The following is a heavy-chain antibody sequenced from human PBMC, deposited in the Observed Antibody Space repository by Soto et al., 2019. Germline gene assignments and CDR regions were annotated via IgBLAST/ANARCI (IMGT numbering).Heavy chain of an antibody. V-gene: IGHV1-2*02. Sequence: ASVKVSCKASGYTFTGYYMHWVRQAPGQGLEWMGWINPNSGGTNYAQKFQGRVTITRDTSASTAYMELSSLRSEDTAVYYCARDGEDNVLRYFDWLFPAPSFFDYWGQGTLVTVSS. CDR2: INPNSGGT. CDR3: ARDGEDNVLRYFDWLFPAPSFFDY. CDR1: GYTFTGYY. J-gene: IGHJ4*02. D-gene: IGHD3-9*01.